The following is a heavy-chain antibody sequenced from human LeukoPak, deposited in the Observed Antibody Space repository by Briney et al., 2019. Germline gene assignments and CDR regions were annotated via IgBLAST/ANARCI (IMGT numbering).Heavy chain of an antibody. Sequence: GGSLRLSCAASGFTFSSYAMSWVRQAPGEGLEWVSAISGSGGSTYYADSVKGRFTISRDNSKNTLYLQMNSLRAEDTAVYYCAKDGGYQQNYYMDVWGKGTTVTVSS. CDR3: AKDGGYQQNYYMDV. CDR2: ISGSGGST. CDR1: GFTFSSYA. J-gene: IGHJ6*03. D-gene: IGHD2-2*01. V-gene: IGHV3-23*01.